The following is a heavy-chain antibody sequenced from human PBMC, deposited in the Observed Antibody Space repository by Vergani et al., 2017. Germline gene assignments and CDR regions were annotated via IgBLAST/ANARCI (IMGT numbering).Heavy chain of an antibody. V-gene: IGHV3-7*01. CDR3: ARDNTWLVEVEDWFDP. CDR2: IKQDGSEK. D-gene: IGHD6-19*01. J-gene: IGHJ5*02. CDR1: GFTFSSYW. Sequence: EVQLVESGGGLVQPGGSLRLSCAASGFTFSSYWMSWVRQAPGKGLEWVANIKQDGSEKYYVDSVKGRFTISRDNAKNSLYLQMNSLRAEDTAVYYCARDNTWLVEVEDWFDPWGQGTLVTVSS.